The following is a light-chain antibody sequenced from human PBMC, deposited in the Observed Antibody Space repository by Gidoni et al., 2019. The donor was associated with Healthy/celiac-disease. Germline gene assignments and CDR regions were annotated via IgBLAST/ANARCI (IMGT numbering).Light chain of an antibody. CDR1: QSVSSN. CDR2: GAS. Sequence: EIVTTQSPATLSVSPGERATLSCRASQSVSSNLAWYQQEPGQAPRLLIYGASTRATGIPARFSGSGSGTEFTLTISSLQSEDFAVYYCQQYNNWPPLTFGGGTKVEIK. J-gene: IGKJ4*01. V-gene: IGKV3-15*01. CDR3: QQYNNWPPLT.